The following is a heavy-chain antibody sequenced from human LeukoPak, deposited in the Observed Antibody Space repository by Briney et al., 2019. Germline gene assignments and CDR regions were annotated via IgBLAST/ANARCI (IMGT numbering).Heavy chain of an antibody. J-gene: IGHJ6*02. CDR2: IKQDGSEK. CDR3: ARSYYGSGTSYGMDV. CDR1: GFTFSRHW. V-gene: IGHV3-7*01. D-gene: IGHD3-10*01. Sequence: GGSLRLSCAVSGFTFSRHWMSWVRQAPGKGLEWLANIKQDGSEKYYVDPVEGRFTISRDNAKKSLYLQMNSLRAEDTAVYYCARSYYGSGTSYGMDVWGQGTTVTVSS.